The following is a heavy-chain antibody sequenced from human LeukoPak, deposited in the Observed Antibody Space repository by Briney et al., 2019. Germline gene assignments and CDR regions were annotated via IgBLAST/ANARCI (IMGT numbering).Heavy chain of an antibody. J-gene: IGHJ4*02. D-gene: IGHD6-13*01. V-gene: IGHV3-7*03. Sequence: GGSLRLSCAASGFTFSTYAMGWVRQAPGKGLEWVANIKPDGTTKFYVDSVKGRFTISRDNALNSLYLQMNSLRAEDTAIYYCARSIPYGTTWYGRSDYWGQGTLVTVSS. CDR3: ARSIPYGTTWYGRSDY. CDR2: IKPDGTTK. CDR1: GFTFSTYA.